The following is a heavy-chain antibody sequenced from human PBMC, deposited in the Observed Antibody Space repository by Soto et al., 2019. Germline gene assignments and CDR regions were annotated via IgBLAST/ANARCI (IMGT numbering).Heavy chain of an antibody. CDR3: AREAVSGRTGFDY. J-gene: IGHJ4*02. D-gene: IGHD6-19*01. Sequence: QVQLVQSGAEVKKPGASVKVSCKASGYTFTSYGISWVRQAPGQGLEGMGWVNAYNGNTNYAQKFQGRVTMTTDTSTSTAYMELRSPRSDDTAVYSCAREAVSGRTGFDYWGQGTLVTVSS. CDR2: VNAYNGNT. CDR1: GYTFTSYG. V-gene: IGHV1-18*01.